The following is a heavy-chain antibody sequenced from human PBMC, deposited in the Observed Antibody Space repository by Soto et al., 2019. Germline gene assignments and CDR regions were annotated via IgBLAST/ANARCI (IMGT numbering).Heavy chain of an antibody. CDR1: GYSFTGYF. Sequence: ASVKVSCKASGYSFTGYFTQWVRQAPGQGLEWMGWINLNSGGTDYAQKFQGRVTMTRDTSISTAYMELSRLRSDDTAVYYCARGGDTAMVYHGMDVWGQGTTVTVSS. CDR3: ARGGDTAMVYHGMDV. J-gene: IGHJ6*02. V-gene: IGHV1-2*02. CDR2: INLNSGGT. D-gene: IGHD5-18*01.